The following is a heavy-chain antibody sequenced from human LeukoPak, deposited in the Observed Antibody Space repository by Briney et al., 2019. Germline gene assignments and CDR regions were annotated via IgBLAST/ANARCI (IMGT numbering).Heavy chain of an antibody. J-gene: IGHJ6*02. D-gene: IGHD6-13*01. CDR1: GFTFSSYA. Sequence: GGSLRLSCAASGFTFSSYAMSWVRQAPGKGLEWVSAISGSGGSTYYADSVKGRFTISRDNSKNTLYLQVNSLRAEDTAVYYCARSLAAAALYYYYGMDVWGQGTTVTVSS. CDR3: ARSLAAAALYYYYGMDV. V-gene: IGHV3-23*01. CDR2: ISGSGGST.